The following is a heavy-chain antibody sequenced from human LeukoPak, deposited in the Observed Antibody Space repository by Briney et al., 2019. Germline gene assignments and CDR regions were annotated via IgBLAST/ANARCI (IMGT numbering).Heavy chain of an antibody. CDR2: IWYDGSNK. J-gene: IGHJ4*02. V-gene: IGHV3-33*01. CDR3: ARDSEGIQLHLDY. Sequence: PGGSLRLSCAASGFTFSSYGMHWVRQAPGKGLEWVAVIWYDGSNKYYADSVKGRFTISRDNSKNTLYLQMNSLRAGDTAVYYCARDSEGIQLHLDYWGQGTLVTVSS. CDR1: GFTFSSYG. D-gene: IGHD5-18*01.